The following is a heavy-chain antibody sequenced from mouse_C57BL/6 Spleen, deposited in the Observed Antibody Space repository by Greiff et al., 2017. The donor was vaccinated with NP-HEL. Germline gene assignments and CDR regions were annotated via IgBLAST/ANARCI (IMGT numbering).Heavy chain of an antibody. V-gene: IGHV7-3*01. CDR3: ARYLYDGNCNYAMDY. Sequence: EVKVVESGGGLVQPGGSLSLSCAASGFTFTDYYMSWVRQPPGKALEWLGSIRNKANGYTTEYSASVKGRFTISRATSKSNLYLQMNALRAEDSDTYYCARYLYDGNCNYAMDYWGQGTSVTVSS. CDR2: IRNKANGYTT. CDR1: GFTFTDYY. J-gene: IGHJ4*01. D-gene: IGHD2-3*01.